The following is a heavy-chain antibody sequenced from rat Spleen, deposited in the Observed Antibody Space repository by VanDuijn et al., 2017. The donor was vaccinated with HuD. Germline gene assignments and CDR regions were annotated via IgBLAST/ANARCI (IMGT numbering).Heavy chain of an antibody. CDR2: ITNASGRT. D-gene: IGHD1-2*01. J-gene: IGHJ4*01. CDR3: TTSNYYSSYIYLDA. CDR1: GFTFNNYW. V-gene: IGHV5-31*01. Sequence: EVQLVESGGGLVQPGGSLKLSCVASGFTFNNYWMTWIRQAPGKGLEWVASITNASGRTYYPDSVKGRFTISRDNAKSTLYLQMDSLRSEDTATYYCTTSNYYSSYIYLDAWGQGASVTVSS.